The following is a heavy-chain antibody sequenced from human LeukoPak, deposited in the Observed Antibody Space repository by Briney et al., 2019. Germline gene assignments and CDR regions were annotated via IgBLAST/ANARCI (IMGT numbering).Heavy chain of an antibody. V-gene: IGHV3-30*03. Sequence: PGGSLRLSCEASGFTFTSYCMHWVRQAPGKGLEWVEVISYDGSNKYYADYVQGRFTISRDNSKNTLYLQMNSLRAKDTAVYYCATDWTDYYDSSGYYMQDAFVIWGQGTMVTVSS. CDR3: ATDWTDYYDSSGYYMQDAFVI. J-gene: IGHJ3*02. D-gene: IGHD3-22*01. CDR2: ISYDGSNK. CDR1: GFTFTSYC.